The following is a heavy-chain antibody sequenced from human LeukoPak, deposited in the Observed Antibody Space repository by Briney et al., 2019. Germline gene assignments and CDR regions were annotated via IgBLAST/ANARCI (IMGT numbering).Heavy chain of an antibody. CDR3: AKVPPNSGAFDY. J-gene: IGHJ4*02. D-gene: IGHD4-23*01. CDR1: GFTFSSYV. CDR2: ITGSGGTT. Sequence: GGSLRLSCAASGFTFSSYVMSWVRQAPGKGLEWVSAITGSGGTTYYADSVKGRFTISRDNSKNTLYLQMNSLRAEDTAVYYCAKVPPNSGAFDYWGQGTLVTVSA. V-gene: IGHV3-23*01.